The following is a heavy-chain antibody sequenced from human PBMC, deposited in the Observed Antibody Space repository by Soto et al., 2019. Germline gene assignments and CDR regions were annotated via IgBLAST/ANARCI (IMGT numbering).Heavy chain of an antibody. CDR3: ARDLGGWPDY. J-gene: IGHJ4*02. D-gene: IGHD2-15*01. Sequence: VSVKVSCKASGYTFTSYTMHWVRQAPGQRLEWMGWINAGNGNTKYSQKFQGRVTITRDTSASTAYMELSSLKSEDTAVYYCARDLGGWPDYWGQGTLVTVSS. V-gene: IGHV1-3*01. CDR1: GYTFTSYT. CDR2: INAGNGNT.